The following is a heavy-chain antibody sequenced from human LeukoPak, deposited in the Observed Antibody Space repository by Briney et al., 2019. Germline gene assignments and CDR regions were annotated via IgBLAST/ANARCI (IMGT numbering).Heavy chain of an antibody. CDR1: GGSISSGGYY. Sequence: SETLSLTCTVSGGSISSGGYYWSWIRQHPGKGLEWIGYIYYSGSTYYNPSLKSRVTISVDTSKNQFSLKLSSVTAADTAVYYCAREEGQQPRPDYWGQGTLVTVSS. D-gene: IGHD6-13*01. V-gene: IGHV4-31*03. CDR2: IYYSGST. J-gene: IGHJ4*02. CDR3: AREEGQQPRPDY.